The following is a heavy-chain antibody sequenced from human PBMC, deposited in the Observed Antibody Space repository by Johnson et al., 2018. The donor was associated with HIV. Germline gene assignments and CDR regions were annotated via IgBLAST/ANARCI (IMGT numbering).Heavy chain of an antibody. CDR3: ARGMWIPEIDAIDI. Sequence: QVRLVESGGGVVQPGKSLRLSCAASGFSFSSYAMHWVRQAPGKGLEWVAVILYDGNNKYYADSVKGRFTISRDNSKNTLYRQMNSLRTEDTAMYYCARGMWIPEIDAIDIWGQGTMVTVSS. J-gene: IGHJ3*02. CDR1: GFSFSSYA. CDR2: ILYDGNNK. D-gene: IGHD5-18*01. V-gene: IGHV3-30-3*01.